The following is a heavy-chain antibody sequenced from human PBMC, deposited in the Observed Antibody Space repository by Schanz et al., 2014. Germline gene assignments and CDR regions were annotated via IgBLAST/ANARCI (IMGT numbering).Heavy chain of an antibody. V-gene: IGHV3-7*01. CDR3: ATEGPRGTRHPINYYYAMDN. D-gene: IGHD6-6*01. Sequence: EVQLVESGGGLVQPGGSLRLSCAASGFTFSTYWMSWVRQAPGKGLEWVANIKQDESERSYVDSVKGRFTISRDNAKNSLYLQMNSLRAEDTAVYYCATEGPRGTRHPINYYYAMDNWGQGTTVTVSS. CDR1: GFTFSTYW. CDR2: IKQDESER. J-gene: IGHJ6*02.